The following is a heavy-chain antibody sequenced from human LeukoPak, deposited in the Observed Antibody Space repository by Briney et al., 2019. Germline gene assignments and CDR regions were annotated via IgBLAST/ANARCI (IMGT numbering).Heavy chain of an antibody. J-gene: IGHJ5*02. CDR1: GYTFTSYY. Sequence: GASVKVSCKASGYTFTSYYMHWVRQAPGQGLEWMGIINPSGGSTSYAQKFQGRVTMTRDTSTSTVYMELSSLRSEDTAVYYCARTPSPIVVVVAATEAVGNLNWFDPWGQGTLITVSS. CDR2: INPSGGST. D-gene: IGHD2-15*01. CDR3: ARTPSPIVVVVAATEAVGNLNWFDP. V-gene: IGHV1-46*01.